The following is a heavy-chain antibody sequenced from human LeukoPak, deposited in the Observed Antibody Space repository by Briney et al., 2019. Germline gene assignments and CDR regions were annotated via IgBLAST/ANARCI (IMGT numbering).Heavy chain of an antibody. CDR1: GASISGTTYY. J-gene: IGHJ4*02. D-gene: IGHD3-22*01. CDR3: SRARAPVVIDVGY. V-gene: IGHV4-39*01. CDR2: VYSNGRP. Sequence: SETLSLTRTVSGASISGTTYYWGWIRQPPGKGLEWIGTVYSNGRPYYNPSLKSRVAIYVDTSKNQFFLNVTSVTAADTAVYYCSRARAPVVIDVGYWGQGNLVTVAS.